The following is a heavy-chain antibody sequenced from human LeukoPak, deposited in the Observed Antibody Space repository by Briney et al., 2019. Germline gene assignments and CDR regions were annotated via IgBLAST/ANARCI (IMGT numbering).Heavy chain of an antibody. CDR1: GGSISSYY. CDR3: ARGLSHSKDI. V-gene: IGHV4-59*12. Sequence: PSETLSLTCTVSGGSISSYYWSWIRQSPGKGLEWIGYIYYSGSTYYNPSLTSRVTISVDTSKNQFSLKLTSVTAADTAVYYCARGLSHSKDIWGQGTMVTVSS. J-gene: IGHJ3*02. CDR2: IYYSGST.